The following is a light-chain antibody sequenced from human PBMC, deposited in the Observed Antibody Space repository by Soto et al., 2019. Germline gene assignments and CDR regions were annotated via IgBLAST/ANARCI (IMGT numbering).Light chain of an antibody. Sequence: QSALTQPASVSGSPGQSITISCTGTSSDVGGYNYVSWYQQHPGKAPKLMIYEVSNRPSGGSNRFSGSKSGNTASLTISGLQAEDEADYYCSSYTSSSTYVFGTGTKVTVL. CDR1: SSDVGGYNY. CDR3: SSYTSSSTYV. J-gene: IGLJ1*01. CDR2: EVS. V-gene: IGLV2-14*01.